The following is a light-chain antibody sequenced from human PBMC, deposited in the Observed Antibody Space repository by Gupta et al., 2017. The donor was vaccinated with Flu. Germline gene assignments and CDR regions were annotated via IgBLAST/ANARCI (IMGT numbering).Light chain of an antibody. CDR1: QSVSSY. V-gene: IGKV3-11*01. J-gene: IGKJ3*01. CDR2: DGS. Sequence: EIVFTQSPATLSLSPGERATLSCRASQSVSSYLAWYQQKPGQAPTLLIYDGSTRANGIPARFSGSGSGTDFTLTISSLDPEDFAVYYCQQRSNWPVTFGPGTKLDIK. CDR3: QQRSNWPVT.